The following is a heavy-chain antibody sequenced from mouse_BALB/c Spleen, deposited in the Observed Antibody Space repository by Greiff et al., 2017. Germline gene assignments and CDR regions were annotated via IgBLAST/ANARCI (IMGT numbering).Heavy chain of an antibody. CDR3: ARDEYNYDLEE. CDR1: GYTFTGYN. Sequence: EVQLQQSGAELVKPGASVKISCKASGYTFTGYNMYWVKQSPGKSLEWIGNIYPYNGGTGYKQKFKGKVTLSVDNSSSTAYMKLRSLTSEDSAVYYCARDEYNYDLEEWGQGTTLTVSS. D-gene: IGHD2-4*01. CDR2: IYPYNGGT. J-gene: IGHJ2*01. V-gene: IGHV1S29*02.